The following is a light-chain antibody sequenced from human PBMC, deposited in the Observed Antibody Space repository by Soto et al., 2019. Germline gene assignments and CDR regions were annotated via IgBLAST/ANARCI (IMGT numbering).Light chain of an antibody. CDR2: DVA. Sequence: ITISCTGTSSDVGGSNFVSWYQQHPGKPPKLIIYDVANRPSGVSNRFSGSKSGSTASLIISRLQTEDEADYYCVSYTSSTTYVFGTGTKVTVL. J-gene: IGLJ1*01. V-gene: IGLV2-14*03. CDR3: VSYTSSTTYV. CDR1: SSDVGGSNF.